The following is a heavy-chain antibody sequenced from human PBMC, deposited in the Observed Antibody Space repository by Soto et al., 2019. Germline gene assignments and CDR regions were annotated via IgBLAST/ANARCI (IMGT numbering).Heavy chain of an antibody. CDR2: IRSKAYGGTT. V-gene: IGHV3-49*04. Sequence: LRRSCTASGFTFGDYAMSWVRQAPGKGLEWVGFIRSKAYGGTTEYAASVKGRFTISRDDSKSIAYLQMNSLKTEDTAVYYCTRDRLEGYCTNGVCYSFDYWGQGTLVTVSS. J-gene: IGHJ4*02. CDR3: TRDRLEGYCTNGVCYSFDY. CDR1: GFTFGDYA. D-gene: IGHD2-8*01.